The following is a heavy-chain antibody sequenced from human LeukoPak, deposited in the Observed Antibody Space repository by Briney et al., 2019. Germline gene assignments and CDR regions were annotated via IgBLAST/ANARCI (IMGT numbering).Heavy chain of an antibody. J-gene: IGHJ4*02. CDR1: GLTFSRHW. D-gene: IGHD3-22*01. Sequence: GGSLRLSCAASGLTFSRHWMTWVRQAPGKGLEWVANIKHGGSEKNYVDSVKGRFTISRDNAKNSLYLQMNSLRAEDTAVYYCATPLDYYDRSDSHQGGDWGQGTLVTVSS. V-gene: IGHV3-7*03. CDR3: ATPLDYYDRSDSHQGGD. CDR2: IKHGGSEK.